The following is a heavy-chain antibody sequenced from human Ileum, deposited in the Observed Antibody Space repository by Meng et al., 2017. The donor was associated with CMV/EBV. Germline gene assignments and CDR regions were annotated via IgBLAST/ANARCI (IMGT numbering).Heavy chain of an antibody. D-gene: IGHD2-2*01. CDR3: ARPDCSRSVCYSEQY. J-gene: IGHJ4*02. V-gene: IGHV1-2*05. CDR1: GVSRRSYV. CDR2: VNTNSGDK. Sequence: SGVSRRSYVMSWGRQAPGKGLEWMGLVNTNSGDKDSVQKFQGRVSMAYDTSITTVYMELSRLTSEDTGIYYCARPDCSRSVCYSEQYWGQGTLVTVSS.